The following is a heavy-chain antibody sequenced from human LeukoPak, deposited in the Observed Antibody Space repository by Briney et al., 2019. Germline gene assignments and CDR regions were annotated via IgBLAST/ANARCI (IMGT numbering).Heavy chain of an antibody. CDR1: GFTFSNYA. Sequence: GGSLRLSCAASGFTFSNYAMSWVRQAPGKGLEWVSAISGSGDNTHYADSVKGRFTISRDNSKNTLYLQMNSLRAEDTAVYYCAKERWDIVVVVAATGFDYWGQGTLVTVSS. CDR2: ISGSGDNT. CDR3: AKERWDIVVVVAATGFDY. V-gene: IGHV3-23*01. J-gene: IGHJ4*02. D-gene: IGHD2-15*01.